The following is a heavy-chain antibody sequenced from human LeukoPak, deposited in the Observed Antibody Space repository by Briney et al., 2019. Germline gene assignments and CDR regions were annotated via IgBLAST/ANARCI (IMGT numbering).Heavy chain of an antibody. Sequence: PGGSLRLSCAASGFTFGNYWMHWVRQAPGKGLLWVSRISDDGSSANYADSVQGRFTISRDNAKNSLYLQMNSLRDEDTAVYYCARDGRPLDYWGQGTLVTVSS. CDR3: ARDGRPLDY. CDR1: GFTFGNYW. J-gene: IGHJ4*02. CDR2: ISDDGSSA. V-gene: IGHV3-74*01.